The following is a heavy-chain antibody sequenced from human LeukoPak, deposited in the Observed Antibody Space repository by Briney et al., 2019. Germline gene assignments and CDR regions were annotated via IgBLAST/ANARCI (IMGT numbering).Heavy chain of an antibody. Sequence: SETLSLTCAVYGGSFSGYYWSWLRQPPGKGLEWIGEINHSGSTNYNPSLKSRVTISVDTSKNQFSLKLSSVTAADTAVYYCARGRVGYCSSTSCYKSWFDPWGQGTLVTVSS. V-gene: IGHV4-34*01. CDR1: GGSFSGYY. CDR3: ARGRVGYCSSTSCYKSWFDP. CDR2: INHSGST. D-gene: IGHD2-2*02. J-gene: IGHJ5*02.